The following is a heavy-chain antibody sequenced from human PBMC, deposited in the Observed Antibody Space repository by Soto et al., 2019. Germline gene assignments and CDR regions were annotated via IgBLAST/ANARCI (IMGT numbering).Heavy chain of an antibody. V-gene: IGHV5-10-1*01. CDR2: IDPSDSYA. Sequence: GESQKISCKGYADSFSNYWINWVRQVPGKGLKWMGRIDPSDSYANYSPSFQGHVTISADKSISTVYMQWSSLKASDTAMYYCARASDWLGFYYGLDVWGQGTTVTVSS. CDR1: ADSFSNYW. CDR3: ARASDWLGFYYGLDV. D-gene: IGHD3-9*01. J-gene: IGHJ6*02.